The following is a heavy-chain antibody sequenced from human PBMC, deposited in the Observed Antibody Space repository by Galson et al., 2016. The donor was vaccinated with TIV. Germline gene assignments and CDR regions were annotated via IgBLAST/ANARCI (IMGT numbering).Heavy chain of an antibody. Sequence: QSGAEVKKPGESLKISCKGSGYSFTSYWIAWVRQMPGKGLEWMGIIYPGDSDTRNSPSFQGQVTFSADKSINTAYLQWSSLKASDTAMYYCARRGRYCSGATCYSACDIWGQGTMVTVSS. CDR3: ARRGRYCSGATCYSACDI. CDR2: IYPGDSDT. D-gene: IGHD2-15*01. CDR1: GYSFTSYW. J-gene: IGHJ3*02. V-gene: IGHV5-51*03.